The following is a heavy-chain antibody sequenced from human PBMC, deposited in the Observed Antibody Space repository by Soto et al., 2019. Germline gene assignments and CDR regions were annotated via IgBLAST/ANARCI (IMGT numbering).Heavy chain of an antibody. CDR2: ISGSGGST. CDR3: AKDRPDYYFDY. V-gene: IGHV3-23*01. Sequence: VGYLRLSCAASGFTFSSLAMSWVRRDPGKGLEWVSAISGSGGSTCYADSVKGRFTISRDNSKNTLYLQMNSLRADDTAVYYCAKDRPDYYFDYWGQGTLVTVSS. CDR1: GFTFSSLA. J-gene: IGHJ4*02.